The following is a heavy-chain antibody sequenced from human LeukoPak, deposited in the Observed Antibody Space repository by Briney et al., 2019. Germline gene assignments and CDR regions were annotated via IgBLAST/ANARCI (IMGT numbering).Heavy chain of an antibody. D-gene: IGHD2/OR15-2a*01. Sequence: PSETLSLTCAVYGGSFSGYYWSWIRQPPGKGLEWIGEINHSGSTNYNPSLKSRVTISVDTSKNQFSLKLSSVTAADTAVYYCARGRLNAAYFYYFDHWGQGTLVTVSS. V-gene: IGHV4-34*01. CDR3: ARGRLNAAYFYYFDH. J-gene: IGHJ4*02. CDR2: INHSGST. CDR1: GGSFSGYY.